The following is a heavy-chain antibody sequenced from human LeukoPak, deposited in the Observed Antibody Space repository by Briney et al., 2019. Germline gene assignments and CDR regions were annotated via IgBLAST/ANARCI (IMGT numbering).Heavy chain of an antibody. CDR2: IYYSGST. CDR3: ARVGGSNYYYYGMDV. Sequence: SETLSLTCTVSGGSIITRSYFWGWIRQPPGKGLEWIGYIYYSGSTNYNPSLKSRVTISVDTSKNQFSLKLSSVTAADTAVYYCARVGGSNYYYYGMDVWGQGTTVTVSS. D-gene: IGHD3-10*01. V-gene: IGHV4-61*05. CDR1: GGSIITRSYF. J-gene: IGHJ6*02.